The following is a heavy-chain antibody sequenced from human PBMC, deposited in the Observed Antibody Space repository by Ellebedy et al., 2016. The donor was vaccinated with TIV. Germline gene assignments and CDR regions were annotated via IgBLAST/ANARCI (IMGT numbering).Heavy chain of an antibody. Sequence: GGSLRLSCQGSGYSFSTYWIGWVRQLPGKGLEWMGIIYPGDSDTRYNPSFQGRVTMSADKSNNTAYLQWSSLKASDTAMYYCARQRRRFTMIVVVNQGYAFDIWGQGTKVTVSS. J-gene: IGHJ3*02. D-gene: IGHD3-22*01. CDR3: ARQRRRFTMIVVVNQGYAFDI. CDR2: IYPGDSDT. CDR1: GYSFSTYW. V-gene: IGHV5-51*01.